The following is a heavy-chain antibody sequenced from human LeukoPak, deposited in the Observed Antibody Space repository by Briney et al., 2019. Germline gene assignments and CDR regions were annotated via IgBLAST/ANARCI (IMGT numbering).Heavy chain of an antibody. CDR2: IRSKANNYAT. J-gene: IGHJ4*02. CDR3: TRGSTYGTFDY. V-gene: IGHV3-73*01. CDR1: GFTFSGST. D-gene: IGHD2-2*01. Sequence: GGSLRLSCAASGFTFSGSTIHWVRQASGKGLEWVGHIRSKANNYATEYAASLKGRFTISRDDSKNTAFLQMNGLKTEDTAVYYCTRGSTYGTFDYWGQGTLVIVSS.